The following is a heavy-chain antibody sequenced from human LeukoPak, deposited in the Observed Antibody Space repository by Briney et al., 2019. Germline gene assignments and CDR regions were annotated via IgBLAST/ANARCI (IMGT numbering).Heavy chain of an antibody. Sequence: PSETLSLTCAVYGGSFSGYYWSWIRQPPGKGLEWIGEINHSGSTNYNPSLKSRVTISVDTSKNQFSLKLSSVTAADTAVYYCARAPRWSRAGGWFDPWGPGTLVTVSS. CDR2: INHSGST. D-gene: IGHD6-13*01. V-gene: IGHV4-34*01. CDR1: GGSFSGYY. J-gene: IGHJ5*02. CDR3: ARAPRWSRAGGWFDP.